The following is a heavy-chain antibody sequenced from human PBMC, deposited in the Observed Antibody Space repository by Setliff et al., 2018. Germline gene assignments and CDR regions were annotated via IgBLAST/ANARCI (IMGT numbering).Heavy chain of an antibody. CDR2: ISVYNGDT. CDR3: ARATTVVTPPLDY. Sequence: ASVKVSCKVPADSDISYGISWLRQAPGQGPEWMGWISVYNGDTSYAQQFQGRVTITMDTSTNTAYMELRSLRSDDTAVYYCARATTVVTPPLDYWGQGTLVTVSS. J-gene: IGHJ4*02. D-gene: IGHD4-17*01. CDR1: ADSDISYG. V-gene: IGHV1-18*01.